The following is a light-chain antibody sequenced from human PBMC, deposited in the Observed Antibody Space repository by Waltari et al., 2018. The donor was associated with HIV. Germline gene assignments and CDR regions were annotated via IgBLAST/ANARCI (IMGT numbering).Light chain of an antibody. CDR3: CSYAGSSNWV. CDR2: EGI. V-gene: IGLV2-23*01. Sequence: QSALTPPASVSGSPGQSITISCTGSSSDVGNYNLVSWYQQHPGKAPKLMIYEGINRPSGVSNRFSGSKSGNTASLTISGLQAEDEADYYCCSYAGSSNWVFGGGTKLTVL. CDR1: SSDVGNYNL. J-gene: IGLJ3*02.